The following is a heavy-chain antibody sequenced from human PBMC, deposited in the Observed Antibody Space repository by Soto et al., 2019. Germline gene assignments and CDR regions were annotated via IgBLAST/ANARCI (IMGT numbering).Heavy chain of an antibody. CDR1: GFTFSVYS. D-gene: IGHD3-22*01. V-gene: IGHV3-21*01. Sequence: GGSLSLSCAASGFTFSVYSMNWVRQAPGKGLEWVSAISSSSGSIYYADSLKGRFTVSRDNARNSLYLQINSLRAEDTAVYYCARAGGSLLKYYFDSWGQGTLVTVSS. J-gene: IGHJ4*02. CDR2: ISSSSGSI. CDR3: ARAGGSLLKYYFDS.